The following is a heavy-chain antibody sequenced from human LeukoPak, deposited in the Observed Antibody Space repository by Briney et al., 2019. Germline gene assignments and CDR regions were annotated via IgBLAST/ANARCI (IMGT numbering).Heavy chain of an antibody. J-gene: IGHJ4*02. D-gene: IGHD4-23*01. V-gene: IGHV4-59*01. Sequence: SETLSLTCAVYGGSFSSYYWSWIRQPPGKGLEWIGYIYYSGSTNYNPSLKSRVTISVDTSKNQFSLKLSSVTAADTAVYYCARNLYGGNLNYFDYWGQGTLVTVSS. CDR2: IYYSGST. CDR3: ARNLYGGNLNYFDY. CDR1: GGSFSSYY.